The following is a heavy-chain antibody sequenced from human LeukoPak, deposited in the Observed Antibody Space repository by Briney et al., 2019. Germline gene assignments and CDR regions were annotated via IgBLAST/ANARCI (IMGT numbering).Heavy chain of an antibody. CDR3: ARESLTWLQSRTSWFDP. Sequence: PSETLSLTCSVSGYAISSGYFWGWIRQPPGKGLEWIGTIYYSGSTYYNPSLKSRVTISVDSSKNQFSLRLSSVTAADTAVYYCARESLTWLQSRTSWFDPWGQGTLVTVSS. CDR2: IYYSGST. V-gene: IGHV4-38-2*02. D-gene: IGHD5-24*01. CDR1: GYAISSGYF. J-gene: IGHJ5*02.